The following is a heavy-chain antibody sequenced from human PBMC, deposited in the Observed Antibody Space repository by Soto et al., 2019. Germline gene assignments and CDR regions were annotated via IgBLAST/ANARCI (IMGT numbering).Heavy chain of an antibody. Sequence: PSETLSLTCTVSGGSVTSYYWNWIRQPPGKGLEWIGYIYYSGSTYYNPSLKSRVTISVDTSKNQFSLKLSSVTAADTAVYYCARDIPGNDNWFDPWGQGTLVTVSS. J-gene: IGHJ5*02. D-gene: IGHD1-1*01. CDR1: GGSVTSYY. CDR2: IYYSGST. CDR3: ARDIPGNDNWFDP. V-gene: IGHV4-59*02.